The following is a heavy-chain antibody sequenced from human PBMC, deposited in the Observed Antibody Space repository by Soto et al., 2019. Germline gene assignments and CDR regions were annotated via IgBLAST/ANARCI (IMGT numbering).Heavy chain of an antibody. CDR2: IYPADSDT. D-gene: IGHD6-13*01. CDR1: GYRFSTDR. J-gene: IGHJ5*02. CDR3: PSRYIAPPATAFDP. Sequence: GGSLKISCQGSGYRFSTDRIHWVRQLPGKGLESVGIIYPADSDTRYSPSFQGQVTISADKTISTTYLQWSSLKASDTAMYFCPSRYIAPPATAFDPWGQASPIAVSS. V-gene: IGHV5-51*01.